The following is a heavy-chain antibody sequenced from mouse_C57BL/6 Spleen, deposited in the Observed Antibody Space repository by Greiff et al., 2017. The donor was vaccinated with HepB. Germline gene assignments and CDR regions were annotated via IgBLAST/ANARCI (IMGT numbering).Heavy chain of an antibody. CDR3: ARWGTTVLFDY. J-gene: IGHJ2*01. D-gene: IGHD1-1*01. V-gene: IGHV1-80*01. Sequence: QVHVKQSGAELVKPGASVKISCKASGYAFSSYWMNWVKQRPGKGLEWIGQIYPGDGDTNYNGKFKGKATLTADKSSSTAYMQLSSLTSEDSAVYFCARWGTTVLFDYWGQGTTLTVSS. CDR1: GYAFSSYW. CDR2: IYPGDGDT.